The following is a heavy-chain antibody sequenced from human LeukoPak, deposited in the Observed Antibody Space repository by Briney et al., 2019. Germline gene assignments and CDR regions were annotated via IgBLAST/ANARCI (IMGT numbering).Heavy chain of an antibody. CDR2: IRSKAYGGTT. Sequence: PGGSLRLSCTASGFTFGDYAMSWVRQAPGKGLEWVGFIRSKAYGGTTEYAASVKGRFTISRDDSKSIAYLQMNSLKTEDTAVYYCTRDLWPSGYWGQGTLVTVSS. J-gene: IGHJ4*02. D-gene: IGHD6-19*01. CDR3: TRDLWPSGY. CDR1: GFTFGDYA. V-gene: IGHV3-49*04.